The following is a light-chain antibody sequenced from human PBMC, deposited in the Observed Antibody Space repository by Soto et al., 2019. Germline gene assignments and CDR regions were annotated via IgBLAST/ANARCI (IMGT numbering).Light chain of an antibody. J-gene: IGKJ1*01. CDR1: QSVSSN. V-gene: IGKV3D-15*01. CDR2: GAS. CDR3: EQYGTTLRT. Sequence: IMMTQSPATLSVTPGERATLSCRASQSVSSNLAWYQQKPGQAPRLLIYGASTRATGIPDRFSGSGSGTDFTLTISRLEPEDFAVYYCEQYGTTLRTFGQGSMVDIK.